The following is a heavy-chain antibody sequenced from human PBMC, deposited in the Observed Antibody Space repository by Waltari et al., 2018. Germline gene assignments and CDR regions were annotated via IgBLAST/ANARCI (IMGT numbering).Heavy chain of an antibody. CDR3: ARVLIRTSGLNFDS. D-gene: IGHD3-16*01. J-gene: IGHJ4*02. Sequence: QQESGPSLVKPSETLSLTCTVSYLSISSRRYYWGWIRLAPGKGLEWIGHIYYSGSSYHNPSLKSRITMSVDSSKNQFSLTLSSVTAADTAVYYCARVLIRTSGLNFDSWGQGSLVTVSS. V-gene: IGHV4-39*07. CDR2: IYYSGSS. CDR1: YLSISSRRYY.